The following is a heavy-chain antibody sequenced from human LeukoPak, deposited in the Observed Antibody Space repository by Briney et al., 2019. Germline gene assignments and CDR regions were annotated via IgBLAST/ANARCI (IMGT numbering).Heavy chain of an antibody. D-gene: IGHD6-13*01. CDR2: IIPILGIA. CDR1: GGTFSSYA. J-gene: IGHJ4*02. Sequence: SVKVSCKASGGTFSSYAISWVRQSPGQGLEWMGRIIPILGIANYAQKFQGRVTITADKSTSTAYMELSSLRSEDTAVYYCASDLLGIAAAEGGYWGQGTLVTVSS. V-gene: IGHV1-69*04. CDR3: ASDLLGIAAAEGGY.